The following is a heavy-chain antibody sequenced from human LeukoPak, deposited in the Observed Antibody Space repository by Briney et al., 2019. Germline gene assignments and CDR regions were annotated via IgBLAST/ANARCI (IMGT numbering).Heavy chain of an antibody. CDR2: IYSGGTT. CDR3: ARDKNYMDV. Sequence: GGSLRLSCAASGFTVSSNYMSWVRQAPGKGLEWVSVIYSGGTTYSADSVKGRFTISRDNSKNTLYLQMNSLRAEDAAVYYCARDKNYMDVWGKGTTVTVSS. CDR1: GFTVSSNY. V-gene: IGHV3-53*01. J-gene: IGHJ6*03.